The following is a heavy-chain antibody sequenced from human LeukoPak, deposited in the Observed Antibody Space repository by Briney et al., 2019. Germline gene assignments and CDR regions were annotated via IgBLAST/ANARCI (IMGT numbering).Heavy chain of an antibody. CDR3: ARSPRLVIIPANYYYYMDV. D-gene: IGHD3-9*01. CDR2: IYTSGST. CDR1: GYSISSGYY. V-gene: IGHV4-38-2*02. J-gene: IGHJ6*03. Sequence: SETLSLICTVSGYSISSGYYWGWIRQPPGKGLEWIGRIYTSGSTNYNPSLKSRVTISVDTSKNQFSLKLSSVTAADTAVYYCARSPRLVIIPANYYYYMDVWGKGTTVTISS.